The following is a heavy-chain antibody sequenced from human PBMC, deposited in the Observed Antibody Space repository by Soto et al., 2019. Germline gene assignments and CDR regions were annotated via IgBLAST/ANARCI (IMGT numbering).Heavy chain of an antibody. D-gene: IGHD6-25*01. Sequence: QVQLVESGGGLVKPGGSLRLSCVVSGFTFSDYYMTWVRQAPGKGLEWVSYIVTGSAYTKYADSVKGRFSISRDNAKNSLYLEMKSLRVEDTAVYYCARLRASGWDMGGYLDSWGQGTLVTVSS. CDR2: IVTGSAYT. V-gene: IGHV3-11*06. CDR1: GFTFSDYY. J-gene: IGHJ4*02. CDR3: ARLRASGWDMGGYLDS.